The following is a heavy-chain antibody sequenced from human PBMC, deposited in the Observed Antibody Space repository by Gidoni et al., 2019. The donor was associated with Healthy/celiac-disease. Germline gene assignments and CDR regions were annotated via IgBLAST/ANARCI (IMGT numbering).Heavy chain of an antibody. CDR1: GGSFSGYY. Sequence: QVQLQQWGAGLLKPSETLSLTCAVYGGSFSGYYWSWIRQPPGKGLEWIGESNHSGSTNYNPSLKSRVTISVDTSKNQFSLKLSSVTAADTAVYYCARGYGYSKDYGMDVWGQGTTVTVSS. J-gene: IGHJ6*02. D-gene: IGHD4-4*01. CDR3: ARGYGYSKDYGMDV. CDR2: SNHSGST. V-gene: IGHV4-34*01.